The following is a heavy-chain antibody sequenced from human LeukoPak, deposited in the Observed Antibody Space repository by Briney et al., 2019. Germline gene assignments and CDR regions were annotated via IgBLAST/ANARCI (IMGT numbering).Heavy chain of an antibody. J-gene: IGHJ5*02. CDR2: ISSSSSTI. CDR3: ASGIMTWYSSRGNWFDP. V-gene: IGHV3-48*04. D-gene: IGHD6-13*01. Sequence: GGSLRLSCAASGFTFSSYSMNWVRQAPGKGLEWVSYISSSSSTIYYADSVKGRFTISRDNAKNSLYLQMNSLRAEDTAVYYCASGIMTWYSSRGNWFDPWGQGTLATVSS. CDR1: GFTFSSYS.